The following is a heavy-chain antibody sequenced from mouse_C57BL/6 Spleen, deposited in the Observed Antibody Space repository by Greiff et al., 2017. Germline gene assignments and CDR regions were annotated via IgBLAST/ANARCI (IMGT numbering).Heavy chain of an antibody. V-gene: IGHV2-2*01. Sequence: VQLKASGPGLVQPSQSLSITCTVSGFSLTSYGVHWVRQSPGKGLEWLGVIWSGGSPDYNAAFISRLSISKDNSKSQVFFKMNSLQADDTAIYYCARSPLDYYGSSYAYAMDYWGQGTSVTVSS. CDR1: GFSLTSYG. CDR3: ARSPLDYYGSSYAYAMDY. CDR2: IWSGGSP. J-gene: IGHJ4*01. D-gene: IGHD1-1*01.